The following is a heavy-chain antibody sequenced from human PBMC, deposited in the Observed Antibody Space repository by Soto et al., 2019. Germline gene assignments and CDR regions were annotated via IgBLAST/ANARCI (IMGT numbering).Heavy chain of an antibody. J-gene: IGHJ6*02. CDR2: ISAYNGNT. V-gene: IGHV1-18*01. Sequence: QVQLVQSGAEVKKPGASVKVSCKASGYTFTSYGISWVRQAPGQGLEWMGWISAYNGNTNYAQKLQGRVTMTTDTSTSTAYMELRSLRSDDTAVYYCASLPYYDFWSGYPGSGYYYGMAVWGQGTTVTVSS. D-gene: IGHD3-3*01. CDR3: ASLPYYDFWSGYPGSGYYYGMAV. CDR1: GYTFTSYG.